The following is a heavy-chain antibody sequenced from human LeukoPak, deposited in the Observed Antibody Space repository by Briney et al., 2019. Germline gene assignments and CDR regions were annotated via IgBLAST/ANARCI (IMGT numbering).Heavy chain of an antibody. CDR2: INHSGST. CDR1: GGTFSGYY. CDR3: VRKETGGVLPFRKRTYWFDP. J-gene: IGHJ5*02. V-gene: IGHV4-34*01. D-gene: IGHD2/OR15-2a*01. Sequence: PSETLSLTCAVYGGTFSGYYWSWIRQPPGKGLEWIGEINHSGSTNYNPSLRSRVTISVDTSKNQFSLKLSSVTAADTAVYYCVRKETGGVLPFRKRTYWFDPWGQGTLVTVSS.